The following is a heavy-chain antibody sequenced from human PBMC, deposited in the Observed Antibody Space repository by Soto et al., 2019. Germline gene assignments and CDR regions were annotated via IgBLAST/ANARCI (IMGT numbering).Heavy chain of an antibody. CDR2: INSDGSST. D-gene: IGHD3-22*01. V-gene: IGHV3-74*01. CDR1: GFTFSSYW. Sequence: GGSLRLSCAASGFTFSSYWMHWVRQAPGKGLVWVSRINSDGSSTSYADSVKGRFTISRDNAKNTLYLQMNSLRAEDTAVYYCARDLGKLYDYDVMSVNTPYFDYWGQGTLVTVSS. CDR3: ARDLGKLYDYDVMSVNTPYFDY. J-gene: IGHJ4*02.